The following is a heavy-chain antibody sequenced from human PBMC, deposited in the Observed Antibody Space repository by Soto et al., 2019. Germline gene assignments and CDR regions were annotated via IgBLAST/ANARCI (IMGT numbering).Heavy chain of an antibody. CDR2: VKSRILGETT. D-gene: IGHD2-21*02. CDR3: STGFSGDRVGFGS. CDR1: GFTFSNAW. J-gene: IGHJ4*02. V-gene: IGHV3-15*07. Sequence: EVQLVESGGDLVKPGGSLRLSCAASGFTFSNAWMHWVRQAPGKGLEWVGRVKSRILGETTDYAAPVKGRFTISRDDSTSTVYLQMNSLETDDTAVYYCSTGFSGDRVGFGSWGQGTMVTVSS.